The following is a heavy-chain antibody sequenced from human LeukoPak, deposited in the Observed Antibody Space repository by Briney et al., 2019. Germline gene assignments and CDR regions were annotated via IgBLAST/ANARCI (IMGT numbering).Heavy chain of an antibody. Sequence: PGRSLRLSCAASGFTFSSYDMSWVRQAPGKGLEWVAAISGSGGSTYYADSVKGRFTISRDNSKNTLYLQMNSLRAEDTAVYYCAKGTLGAALRGDFDYWGQGTLVTVSS. CDR2: ISGSGGST. D-gene: IGHD4-17*01. V-gene: IGHV3-23*01. CDR1: GFTFSSYD. J-gene: IGHJ4*02. CDR3: AKGTLGAALRGDFDY.